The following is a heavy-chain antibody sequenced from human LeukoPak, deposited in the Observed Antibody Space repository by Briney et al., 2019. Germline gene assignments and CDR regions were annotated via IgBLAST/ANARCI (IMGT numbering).Heavy chain of an antibody. J-gene: IGHJ5*02. CDR3: AKNPLTIFGVVIPNWFDP. CDR1: GFTFSSYA. Sequence: PGGSLRLSCEASGFTFSSYAMSWVRQAPGKGLEWASAISGSGGSTYYADSVKGRFTISRDNSKNTLYLQMNSLRAEDTAVYYCAKNPLTIFGVVIPNWFDPWGQGTLVTVSS. V-gene: IGHV3-23*01. D-gene: IGHD3-3*01. CDR2: ISGSGGST.